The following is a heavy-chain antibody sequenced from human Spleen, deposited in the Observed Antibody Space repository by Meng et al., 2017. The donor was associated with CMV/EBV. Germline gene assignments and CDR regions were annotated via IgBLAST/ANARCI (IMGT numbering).Heavy chain of an antibody. CDR3: ARGGNPYYFAY. V-gene: IGHV1-18*01. Sequence: SRKASVYTFTSYGISWVRQAPRQGLEWIGWISAYNGDTNYAQKLQGRVAMTTDTSTSTAYMELRSLRSDDTAVYYCARGGNPYYFAYWGQGTLVTVSS. CDR2: ISAYNGDT. CDR1: VYTFTSYG. J-gene: IGHJ4*02.